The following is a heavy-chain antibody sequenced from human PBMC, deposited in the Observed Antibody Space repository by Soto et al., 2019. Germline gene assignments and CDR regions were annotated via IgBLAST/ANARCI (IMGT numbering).Heavy chain of an antibody. V-gene: IGHV1-2*02. CDR2: INPNSGGT. D-gene: IGHD1-20*01. CDR1: GYTFTSYD. Sequence: ASVKVSCKASGYTFTSYDINWVRQATGQGLEWMGWINPNSGGTNYAQKFQGRVTMTRDTSISTAYMELSRLRSDDTAVYYCARDRYNWNDVAFDYWGQGTLVTVSS. CDR3: ARDRYNWNDVAFDY. J-gene: IGHJ4*02.